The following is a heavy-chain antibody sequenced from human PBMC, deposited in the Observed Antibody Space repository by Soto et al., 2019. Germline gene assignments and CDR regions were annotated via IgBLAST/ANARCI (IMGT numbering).Heavy chain of an antibody. CDR1: GFTFSSYE. CDR2: ISSSGSTI. J-gene: IGHJ6*02. CDR3: ARDLTYGSGADYYYYGMDV. D-gene: IGHD3-10*01. Sequence: PGGSLRLSCAASGFTFSSYEMNWVRQAPGKGLEWVSYISSSGSTIYYADSVKGRFTISRDNAKNSLYLQMNSLRAEDTAVYYCARDLTYGSGADYYYYGMDVWGQGTTVTVSS. V-gene: IGHV3-48*03.